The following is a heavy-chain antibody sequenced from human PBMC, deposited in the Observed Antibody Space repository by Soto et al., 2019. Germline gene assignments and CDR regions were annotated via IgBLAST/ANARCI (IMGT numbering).Heavy chain of an antibody. V-gene: IGHV4-34*01. CDR3: ARYDVYYYYGMDV. J-gene: IGHJ6*02. CDR2: INHSGST. D-gene: IGHD1-1*01. Sequence: QVQLQQWGAGLLKPSETLSLTCAVYGGSFSGYYWSWIRQPPGKGLEWIGEINHSGSTNYNPSLKSRFTISVDTSKTQFSLKLSSVTAADTAVYYCARYDVYYYYGMDVWGQGTTVTVSS. CDR1: GGSFSGYY.